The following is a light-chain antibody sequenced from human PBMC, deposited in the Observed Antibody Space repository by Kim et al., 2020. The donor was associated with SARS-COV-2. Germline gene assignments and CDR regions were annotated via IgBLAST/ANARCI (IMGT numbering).Light chain of an antibody. CDR1: RIGSKS. J-gene: IGLJ2*01. CDR2: RDN. V-gene: IGLV3-9*01. CDR3: QVWDSTTVV. Sequence: SYELTQPLSVSVDPGQTARITCGGNRIGSKSVHWYQGKPGQATVLVIYRDNNRPSGIPERFSGSNSGNTATLTISSAQAGDEADYFCQVWDSTTVVFGGGTQLTVL.